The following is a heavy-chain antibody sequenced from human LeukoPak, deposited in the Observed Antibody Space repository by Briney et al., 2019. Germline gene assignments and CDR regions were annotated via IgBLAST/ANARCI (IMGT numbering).Heavy chain of an antibody. Sequence: SETLSLTCTVSGGSVSSGSYYWSWIRQPPGKGLEWIGYIYYSGSTNYNPSLKSRVTISVDTSKNQFSLKLSSVTAADTAVYYCARSQNYYGSGDYWSQGTLVTVSS. CDR2: IYYSGST. V-gene: IGHV4-61*01. J-gene: IGHJ4*02. CDR3: ARSQNYYGSGDY. D-gene: IGHD3-10*01. CDR1: GGSVSSGSYY.